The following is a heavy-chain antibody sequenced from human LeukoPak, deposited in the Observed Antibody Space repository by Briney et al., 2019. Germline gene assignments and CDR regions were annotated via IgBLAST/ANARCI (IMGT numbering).Heavy chain of an antibody. CDR3: AREGSGRSLDS. Sequence: GGSLRLSCAASGITFSWMSWVRQAPGKGMEGVANIKQDGSDKYYVDSVKGRFTISSDAAKNSLYLQMNSLRAEDTAVYYCAREGSGRSLDSWGQGTPVTVSS. D-gene: IGHD3-10*01. CDR2: IKQDGSDK. CDR1: GITFSW. V-gene: IGHV3-7*05. J-gene: IGHJ4*02.